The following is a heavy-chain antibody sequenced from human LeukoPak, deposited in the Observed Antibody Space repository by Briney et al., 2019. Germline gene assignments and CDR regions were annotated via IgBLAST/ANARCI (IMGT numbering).Heavy chain of an antibody. D-gene: IGHD6-25*01. J-gene: IGHJ4*02. CDR3: AKSLAARWVIDY. V-gene: IGHV3-30*02. CDR2: IRYDGSNK. Sequence: GGSLRLSCAASGFTFSSHGMHWVRQAPGRGLEWVAFIRYDGSNKYYADSVKGRFTISRDNSENTLYLQMNTLRAEDTAIYFCAKSLAARWVIDYWGQGTLVTVSS. CDR1: GFTFSSHG.